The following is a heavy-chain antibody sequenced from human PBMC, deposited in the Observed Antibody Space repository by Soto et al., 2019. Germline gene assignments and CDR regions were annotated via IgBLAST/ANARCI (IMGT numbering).Heavy chain of an antibody. CDR3: ARIADCSTTSCSFPSRFHVRGYYYYYGLDV. Sequence: QVHLVQSGAEVKKPGASVKVTCKASAYTFTSYGISWVRQAPGQGLEWVGWISAYNGNSNYAQKYEGRVTRTTDTSTSTAYMELSSLRSDGTAVYYCARIADCSTTSCSFPSRFHVRGYYYYYGLDVWGQGTTVTVSS. CDR2: ISAYNGNS. D-gene: IGHD2-2*01. CDR1: AYTFTSYG. V-gene: IGHV1-18*04. J-gene: IGHJ6*02.